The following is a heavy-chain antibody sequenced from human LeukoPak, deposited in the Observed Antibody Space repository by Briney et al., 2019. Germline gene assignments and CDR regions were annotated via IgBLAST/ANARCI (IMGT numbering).Heavy chain of an antibody. CDR3: ARLGYYGSESYPDY. D-gene: IGHD3-10*01. V-gene: IGHV1-2*02. Sequence: ASVKVSCKASGYTFTGYYMHWVRQAPGQGLERMGWINPNSGGANYAQKFQGRVTMTRDKSISTAYLQWSSLKASDTAMYYCARLGYYGSESYPDYWGQGTLVTVSS. CDR2: INPNSGGA. J-gene: IGHJ4*02. CDR1: GYTFTGYY.